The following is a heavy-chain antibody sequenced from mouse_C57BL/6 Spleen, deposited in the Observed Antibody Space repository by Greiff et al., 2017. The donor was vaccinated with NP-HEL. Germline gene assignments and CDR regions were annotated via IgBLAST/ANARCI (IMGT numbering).Heavy chain of an antibody. CDR1: GFSFTSYG. Sequence: VKLQQSGPGLVQPSQSLSITCTVSGFSFTSYGVHWVRQSPGKGLEWLGVIWSGGSTDYNAAFISRLSISKDNSKSQVFFKMNSLQADDTAIYYCARNYGSSYGGFAYWGQGTLVTVSA. CDR2: IWSGGST. J-gene: IGHJ3*01. CDR3: ARNYGSSYGGFAY. V-gene: IGHV2-2*01. D-gene: IGHD1-1*01.